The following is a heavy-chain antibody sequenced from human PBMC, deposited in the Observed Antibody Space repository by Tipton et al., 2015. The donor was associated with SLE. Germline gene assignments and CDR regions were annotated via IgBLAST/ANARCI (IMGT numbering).Heavy chain of an antibody. CDR1: GFTFDAFA. CDR3: AKDIRERTSRQFQNGRDV. CDR2: VSSTSDSI. V-gene: IGHV3-9*01. Sequence: SLRLSCAASGFTFDAFAMHWVRQAPGKGLQGVSGVSSTSDSIGYADSVKGRFTISRDNAKNSLYLQMNSLRAEDTPFYCCAKDIRERTSRQFQNGRDVWGLGPPVNVSS. D-gene: IGHD2-2*01. J-gene: IGHJ6*02.